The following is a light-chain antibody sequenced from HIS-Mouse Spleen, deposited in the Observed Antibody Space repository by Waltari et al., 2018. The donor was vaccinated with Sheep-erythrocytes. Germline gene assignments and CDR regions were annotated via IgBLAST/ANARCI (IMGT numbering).Light chain of an antibody. V-gene: IGKV1-13*02. CDR1: QGISSA. CDR2: DAS. Sequence: AIQLTQSPSSLSAAVVERVTSTCRASQGISSALAWYQQKPGKAPKLLIYDASSLESGVPSRFSGSGSGTDFTLTISSLQPEDFATYYCQQFNSYLYTFGQGTKLEIK. J-gene: IGKJ2*01. CDR3: QQFNSYLYT.